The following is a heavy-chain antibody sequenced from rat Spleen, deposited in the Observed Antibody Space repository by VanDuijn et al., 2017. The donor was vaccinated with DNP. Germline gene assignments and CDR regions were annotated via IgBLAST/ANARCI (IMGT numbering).Heavy chain of an antibody. CDR3: ARDGQWDYLDY. V-gene: IGHV2-43*01. CDR2: VWIGGTT. D-gene: IGHD1-1*01. CDR1: GFSLTNHH. J-gene: IGHJ2*01. Sequence: QVQLRESGPGLVQPSQTLSLACTVSGFSLTNHHVHWVRQPSGKGLEWMGVVWIGGTTHISSIFKSRVTINRDTSRNQVFLEVNSLQSEDSATYYWARDGQWDYLDYWGQGVMVTVAS.